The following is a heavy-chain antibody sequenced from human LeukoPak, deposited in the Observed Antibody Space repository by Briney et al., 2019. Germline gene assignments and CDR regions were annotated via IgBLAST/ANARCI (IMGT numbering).Heavy chain of an antibody. CDR3: ARDTYYYDSSGYYSPGGFDY. D-gene: IGHD3-22*01. Sequence: GGSLRLSCAASRFTFSSYSMNRVRQAPGKGLEWVSSISSSSSYIYYADSVKGRFTISRDNAKNSLFLQMNSLRAEDTAVYYCARDTYYYDSSGYYSPGGFDYWGQGTLVTVSS. CDR1: RFTFSSYS. V-gene: IGHV3-21*01. J-gene: IGHJ4*02. CDR2: ISSSSSYI.